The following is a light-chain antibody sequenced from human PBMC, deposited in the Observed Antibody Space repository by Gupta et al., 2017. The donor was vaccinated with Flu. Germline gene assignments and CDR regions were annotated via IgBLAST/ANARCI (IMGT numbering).Light chain of an antibody. V-gene: IGLV2-14*01. CDR1: SNDIGSYNY. CDR2: EVN. CDR3: SSYTSTSSHYV. Sequence: QSALAQPASVSGSPGQSITISCTRTSNDIGSYNYVSWYQQHPGKAPKLIIYEVNDRPSGVSDRFSGSMSGNTASLTISGLRAEDEADYFCSSYTSTSSHYVFGTGTKVTVL. J-gene: IGLJ1*01.